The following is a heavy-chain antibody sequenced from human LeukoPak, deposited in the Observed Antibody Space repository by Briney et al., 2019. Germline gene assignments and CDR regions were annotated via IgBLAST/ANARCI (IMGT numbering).Heavy chain of an antibody. CDR1: TFIFSGYS. CDR2: ISETSSYT. CDR3: ARDGWSPDY. Sequence: GGSLRLSCAASTFIFSGYSMNWVRQAPGKGLEWVSYISETSSYTYYADSVKGRFTISRDNAKNSLYLQMNSLRAEDTAVYYCARDGWSPDYWGQGTLVTVSS. V-gene: IGHV3-21*06. J-gene: IGHJ4*02.